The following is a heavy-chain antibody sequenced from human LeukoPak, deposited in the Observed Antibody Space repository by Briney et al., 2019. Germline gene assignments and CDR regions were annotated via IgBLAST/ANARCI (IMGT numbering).Heavy chain of an antibody. J-gene: IGHJ5*02. CDR1: GFTFTNYD. V-gene: IGHV3-23*01. Sequence: PGGSLRLSCEASGFTFTNYDMIWVRQAPGEGLEWVSIISGSGGSTYYGDSVKGRFTISRDNSKNTLYLEMNSLRAEDTATYYCVKKGYRWSRRLDPWGKGTLVTVFS. CDR2: ISGSGGST. D-gene: IGHD5-18*01. CDR3: VKKGYRWSRRLDP.